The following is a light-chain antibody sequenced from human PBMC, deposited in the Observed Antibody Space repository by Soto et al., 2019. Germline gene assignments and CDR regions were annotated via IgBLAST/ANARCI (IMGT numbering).Light chain of an antibody. V-gene: IGKV3-20*01. Sequence: VMSQSPGALSASQGEKATLSCWASQTVRNTYLAWYQQKPGQAPRLLIYDASSRATGIPDRFSGGGSGTDFTLTISKLEPDDFAVYYCQQFSSYPLTFGRGTKVAI. CDR2: DAS. CDR1: QTVRNTY. CDR3: QQFSSYPLT. J-gene: IGKJ4*01.